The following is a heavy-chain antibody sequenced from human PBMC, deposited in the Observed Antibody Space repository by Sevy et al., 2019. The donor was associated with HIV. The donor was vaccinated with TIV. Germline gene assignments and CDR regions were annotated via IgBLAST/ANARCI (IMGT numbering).Heavy chain of an antibody. D-gene: IGHD6-13*01. J-gene: IGHJ4*02. Sequence: GGSLRLSCAASGFTFSGYYMSWIRQAPGKGLELVSYISSRSSYTNYADSVRGRFTISRDNAKNSLYLQMNSLRAEDTAVYYCARDRIAAADHYFDYWGQGSLVTVSS. CDR3: ARDRIAAADHYFDY. CDR2: ISSRSSYT. V-gene: IGHV3-11*06. CDR1: GFTFSGYY.